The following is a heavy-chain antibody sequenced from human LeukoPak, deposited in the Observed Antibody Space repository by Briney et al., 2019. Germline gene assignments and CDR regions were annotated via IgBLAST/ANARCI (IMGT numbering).Heavy chain of an antibody. J-gene: IGHJ4*02. CDR3: ASYAPGYSSGWDHSLDY. D-gene: IGHD6-19*01. CDR1: GGTFSSYA. V-gene: IGHV1-69*06. Sequence: GASVKVSCKASGGTFSSYAISWVRQAPGQGLEWMGGIIPIFGTANYAQKFQGRVTITADKSTSTAYMELSSLRSEDTAVYYCASYAPGYSSGWDHSLDYWGQGTLVTVSS. CDR2: IIPIFGTA.